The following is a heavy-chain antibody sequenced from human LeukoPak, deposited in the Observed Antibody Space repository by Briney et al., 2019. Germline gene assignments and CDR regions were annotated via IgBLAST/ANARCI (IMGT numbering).Heavy chain of an antibody. D-gene: IGHD3-22*01. CDR1: GFTFRTFG. V-gene: IGHV3-21*01. CDR3: ARKALGGYYDSSGYYDY. J-gene: IGHJ4*02. CDR2: IGSRNIYI. Sequence: GGSLRLSCAASGFTFRTFGMNWVRQAPGKGLEWVSSIGSRNIYIYYADSVKGRFTISRDNAKNSLYLQMNSLRAEDTAVYYCARKALGGYYDSSGYYDYWGQGTLVTVSS.